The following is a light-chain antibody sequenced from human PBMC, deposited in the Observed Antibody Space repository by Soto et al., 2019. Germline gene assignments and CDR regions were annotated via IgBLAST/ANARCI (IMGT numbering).Light chain of an antibody. V-gene: IGKV1-33*01. CDR1: QDISNY. Sequence: DIQMTQSPSSLSASVGERVTITCQASQDISNYLNWYQQIPGKAPKLLIYAASNLGTGVPSRFSGSGSVTDFTFTISSLQPEDIATYYCQQYGNVPKTFGQGTKVEIK. CDR3: QQYGNVPKT. CDR2: AAS. J-gene: IGKJ1*01.